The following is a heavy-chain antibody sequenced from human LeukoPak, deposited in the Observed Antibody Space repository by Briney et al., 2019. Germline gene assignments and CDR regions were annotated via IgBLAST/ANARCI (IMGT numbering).Heavy chain of an antibody. V-gene: IGHV3-23*01. CDR3: GTDTAMAFFFDY. Sequence: GGSLRLSCAASGFTFSSYAMSWVRQAPGKGLEWVSAISGSGGSTYYADSVKGRFTISRDNSKNTLYLQMNSLRAGDTAVYYCGTDTAMAFFFDYWGQGTLVTVSS. D-gene: IGHD5-18*01. CDR2: ISGSGGST. J-gene: IGHJ4*02. CDR1: GFTFSSYA.